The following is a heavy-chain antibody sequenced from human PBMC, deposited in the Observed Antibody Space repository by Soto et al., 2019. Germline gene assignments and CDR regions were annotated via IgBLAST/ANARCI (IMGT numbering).Heavy chain of an antibody. V-gene: IGHV3-30-3*01. CDR1: GFTLSGHA. J-gene: IGHJ3*02. D-gene: IGHD3-22*01. CDR3: ARDLYRYDSTGNAFDI. Sequence: GGSLRLSCAASGFTLSGHALHWVRQAPGKGLEWVALISYDGTDKYYADSVKGRFTISRDNSKNTLYLQMNSLRAEDTAVYYCARDLYRYDSTGNAFDIWGRGTMVTVSS. CDR2: ISYDGTDK.